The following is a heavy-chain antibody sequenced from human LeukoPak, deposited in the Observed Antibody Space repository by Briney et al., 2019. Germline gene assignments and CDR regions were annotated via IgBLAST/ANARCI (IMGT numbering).Heavy chain of an antibody. V-gene: IGHV3-23*01. Sequence: PGGSLRLSCAAYGFTFTTYAMSWVRQAPGKGLEWVSSITGSGDSTYYADSVKGRFTISRDNSKNTLYLQMNSLRAEDTAVYHCARDGGSYLQLTDYCGKGALVTVSS. D-gene: IGHD1-26*01. J-gene: IGHJ4*02. CDR1: GFTFTTYA. CDR2: ITGSGDST. CDR3: ARDGGSYLQLTDY.